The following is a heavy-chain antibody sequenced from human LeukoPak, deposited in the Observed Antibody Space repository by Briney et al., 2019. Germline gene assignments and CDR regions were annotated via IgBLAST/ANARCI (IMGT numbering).Heavy chain of an antibody. Sequence: GGSLRLSCAASGFTFSSYAMHWVRQAPGKGLEWVAVISYDGSNKYYADSVKGRLTISRDNSKNTLYLQMNSLRAEDTAVYYCATPRIQLWLLRLWPDAFDIWGQGTMVTVSS. J-gene: IGHJ3*02. D-gene: IGHD5-18*01. CDR3: ATPRIQLWLLRLWPDAFDI. V-gene: IGHV3-30-3*01. CDR2: ISYDGSNK. CDR1: GFTFSSYA.